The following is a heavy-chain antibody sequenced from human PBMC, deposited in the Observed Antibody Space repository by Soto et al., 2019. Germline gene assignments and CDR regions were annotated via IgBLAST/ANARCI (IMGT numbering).Heavy chain of an antibody. J-gene: IGHJ2*01. CDR1: GFTFSSFG. Sequence: EQLAESGGGVVQSGRSRRLSCEASGFTFSSFGMHWVRQAPGKGLEWVAVISYDGSDTYFADSVKGLFTISRDNSKNTVYLQMNSLRVEDTAVYYCVKDIHFLGIWYFDLCGRGSLVSVSS. CDR3: VKDIHFLGIWYFDL. V-gene: IGHV3-30*18. D-gene: IGHD3-16*01. CDR2: ISYDGSDT.